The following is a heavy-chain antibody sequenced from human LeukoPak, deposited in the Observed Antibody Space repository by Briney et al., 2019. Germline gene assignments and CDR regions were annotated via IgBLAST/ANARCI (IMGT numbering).Heavy chain of an antibody. J-gene: IGHJ4*02. Sequence: ASVKVSCKASGYTFTSYYMHGVRQAPGQGLEWMGIINPSGGSTSYAQKFQGRVTMTRDTSTSTVYMELSSLRSEDTAVYYCARIPSGYYDSSGYSDYWGQGTLVTVSS. D-gene: IGHD3-22*01. CDR3: ARIPSGYYDSSGYSDY. V-gene: IGHV1-46*01. CDR2: INPSGGST. CDR1: GYTFTSYY.